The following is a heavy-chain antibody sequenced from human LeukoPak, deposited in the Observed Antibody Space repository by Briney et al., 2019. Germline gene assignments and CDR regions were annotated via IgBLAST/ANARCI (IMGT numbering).Heavy chain of an antibody. Sequence: SGGSLRLSCAASGFTFSSYWMSWVRQAPGKGLEWVANIKQDGSEKYYVDSVKGRFTISRDNAKNSLYLQMNSLRAEDTAVYYCARKAYSGSYYFDYWGQGTLVTVSS. CDR3: ARKAYSGSYYFDY. J-gene: IGHJ4*02. CDR1: GFTFSSYW. D-gene: IGHD1-26*01. CDR2: IKQDGSEK. V-gene: IGHV3-7*03.